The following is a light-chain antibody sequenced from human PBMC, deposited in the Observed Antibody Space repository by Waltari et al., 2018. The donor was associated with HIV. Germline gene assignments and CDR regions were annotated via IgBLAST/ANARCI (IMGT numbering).Light chain of an antibody. V-gene: IGLV3-25*03. CDR2: KDD. CDR3: ESADDSGDHWV. J-gene: IGLJ3*02. Sequence: SYELTHPPSVSVSPGQTARIPCTRAALQKQFASWYQQKAGQAPLMVIYKDDKRPSGIPDRFSGSMSGTTVTLIISGVQPEDEADYYCESADDSGDHWVFGGGTKLSVL. CDR1: ALQKQF.